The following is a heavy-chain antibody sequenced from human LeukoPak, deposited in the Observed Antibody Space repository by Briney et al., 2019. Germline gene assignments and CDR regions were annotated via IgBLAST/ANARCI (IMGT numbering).Heavy chain of an antibody. V-gene: IGHV4-59*08. CDR3: ARHGTLGSTTYPLDY. CDR2: IYYSGST. D-gene: IGHD1-26*01. CDR1: GGSISSYY. J-gene: IGHJ4*02. Sequence: SETLSLTCTLSGGSISSYYWSWIRQAPGKGLDWIGNIYYSGSTNYNPSLKSRVTVSVDTSKNQFSLKLSSVTAADTAVYYCARHGTLGSTTYPLDYWGQGTLVTVSS.